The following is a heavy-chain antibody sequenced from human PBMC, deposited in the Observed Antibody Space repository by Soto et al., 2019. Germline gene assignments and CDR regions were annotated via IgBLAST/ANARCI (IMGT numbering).Heavy chain of an antibody. CDR1: GFSFGTYT. CDR3: ARESEDLTSNFDY. Sequence: GGSLRLSCAVSGFSFGTYTVNWVRQAPGMGLEWVSGLSDSVGTTHYAYSMKGRFTISRDNAKNSLYLEMNSLRAEDTAVYYCARESEDLTSNFDYWGQGTLVTVSS. J-gene: IGHJ4*02. V-gene: IGHV3-48*04. CDR2: LSDSVGTT.